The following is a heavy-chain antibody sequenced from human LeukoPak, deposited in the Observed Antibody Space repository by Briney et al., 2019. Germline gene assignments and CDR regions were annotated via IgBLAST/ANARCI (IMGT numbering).Heavy chain of an antibody. CDR2: ISWDGGST. CDR3: AKRDWNYGY. J-gene: IGHJ4*02. D-gene: IGHD1-7*01. CDR1: GFTFDDYA. Sequence: GGSLRLSCAASGFTFDDYAMHWVRQAPGKGLEWVSLISWDGGSTYYADSVKGRFTISRDNSKNTLYLQMNSLRAEDTAVYYCAKRDWNYGYWGQGTLVTVSS. V-gene: IGHV3-43D*03.